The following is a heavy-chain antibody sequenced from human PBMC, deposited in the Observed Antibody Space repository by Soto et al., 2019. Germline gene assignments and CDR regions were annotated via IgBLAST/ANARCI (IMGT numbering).Heavy chain of an antibody. CDR1: GASINNNDYY. Sequence: SETLSLTCTVSGASINNNDYYWSWIRQTPGKGLEWIGYVYYSGTTDYIPSLKSRLSMSIDKSQHQFTLKLNSVPAADTATYYCARMSYFYDKWYFDLWGRGTLVTVSS. J-gene: IGHJ2*01. V-gene: IGHV4-30-4*01. D-gene: IGHD3-22*01. CDR2: VYYSGTT. CDR3: ARMSYFYDKWYFDL.